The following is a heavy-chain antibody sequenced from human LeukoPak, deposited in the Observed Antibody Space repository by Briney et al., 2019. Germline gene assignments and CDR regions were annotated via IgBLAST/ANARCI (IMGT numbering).Heavy chain of an antibody. CDR1: GYTFTGYY. CDR2: INPNSGGT. CDR3: ARAKAVFDAFDI. Sequence: ASVKVSCKASGYTFTGYYIHWVRQAPGQGLEWMGWINPNSGGTNSAQKFQGRVTMTRDTSISTAYMELSRLRSDDTAVYYCARAKAVFDAFDIWGQGTMVTVSS. V-gene: IGHV1-2*02. D-gene: IGHD5/OR15-5a*01. J-gene: IGHJ3*02.